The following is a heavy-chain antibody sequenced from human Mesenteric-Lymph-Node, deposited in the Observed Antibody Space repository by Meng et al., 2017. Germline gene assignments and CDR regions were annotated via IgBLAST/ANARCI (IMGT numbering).Heavy chain of an antibody. Sequence: SVKVSCKASGGTFSSYAISWVRQAPGQGLEWMGGIIPIFGTANYAQKFQGRVTITADKSTSTAYMGLSSLRSEDTAVYYCAESVGAVGAGPLDYWGQGTLVTVSS. V-gene: IGHV1-69*06. CDR2: IIPIFGTA. J-gene: IGHJ4*02. D-gene: IGHD1-26*01. CDR3: AESVGAVGAGPLDY. CDR1: GGTFSSYA.